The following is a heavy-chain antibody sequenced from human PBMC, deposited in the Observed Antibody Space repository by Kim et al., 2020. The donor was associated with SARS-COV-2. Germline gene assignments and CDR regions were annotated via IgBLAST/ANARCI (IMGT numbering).Heavy chain of an antibody. CDR3: ARERDYDSSGYYYGYNWFDP. D-gene: IGHD3-22*01. CDR1: GGSISSGGYY. CDR2: IYYSGST. J-gene: IGHJ5*02. V-gene: IGHV4-31*03. Sequence: SETLSLTCTVSGGSISSGGYYWSWIRQHPGKGLEWIGYIYYSGSTYYNPSLKSRVTISVDTSKNQFSLKLISVTAADTAVYYCARERDYDSSGYYYGYNWFDPWGQGTLVTVSS.